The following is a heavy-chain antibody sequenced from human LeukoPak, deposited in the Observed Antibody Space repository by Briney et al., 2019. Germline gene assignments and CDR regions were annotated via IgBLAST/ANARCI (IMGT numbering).Heavy chain of an antibody. Sequence: GGSLRLSCAASGFTFSSYGMHWVRQAPGKGLEWVAVISYDGSNKYYADSVKGRFTISRDNSKNTLYLQMNSLRAEDTAVYYCAKGIAAAGTGSDYWGQGTLVTVSS. V-gene: IGHV3-30*18. CDR1: GFTFSSYG. D-gene: IGHD6-13*01. CDR3: AKGIAAAGTGSDY. CDR2: ISYDGSNK. J-gene: IGHJ4*02.